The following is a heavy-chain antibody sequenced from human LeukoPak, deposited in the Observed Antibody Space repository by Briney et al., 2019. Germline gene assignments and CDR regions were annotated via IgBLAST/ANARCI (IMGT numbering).Heavy chain of an antibody. Sequence: GASVKVSCKASGYTFTSYGISWVRQAPGQGLEWMAWISAYNGNTNYAQKLQGRVTMTTDTSTSTAYMELRSLRSDDTAVYYCARGKGGDIVVVPAAIPNWFDPWGQGTLVTVSS. V-gene: IGHV1-18*01. CDR1: GYTFTSYG. J-gene: IGHJ5*02. CDR2: ISAYNGNT. D-gene: IGHD2-2*01. CDR3: ARGKGGDIVVVPAAIPNWFDP.